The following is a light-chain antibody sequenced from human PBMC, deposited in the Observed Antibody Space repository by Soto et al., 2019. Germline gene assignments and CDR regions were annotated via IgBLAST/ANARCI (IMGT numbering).Light chain of an antibody. CDR2: DAS. CDR1: QNINNY. V-gene: IGKV1-33*01. J-gene: IGKJ5*01. Sequence: DIQMTQSPSSLSASVGDRVTITCQASQNINNYLNWYQQXPGRAPKLLIYDASNSEAGAPSRFRGSGSGTDFTFTISRLQPEDIATYYCQQYETIPTFGQGTRLEIK. CDR3: QQYETIPT.